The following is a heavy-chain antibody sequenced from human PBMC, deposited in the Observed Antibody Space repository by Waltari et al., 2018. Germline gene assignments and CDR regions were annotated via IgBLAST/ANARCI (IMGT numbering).Heavy chain of an antibody. CDR3: ARRYYGSEPNHYYYYGMDV. Sequence: QVQLVQSGAEVKKPGSSVKVSCKASGGTFSSYAISWVRQAPGQGLEWMGGIIPIFGTANYAQKFQGRVTITADESTSTAYMELSSLRSEDTAVYYCARRYYGSEPNHYYYYGMDVWGQGTTVTVSS. V-gene: IGHV1-69*01. CDR2: IIPIFGTA. CDR1: GGTFSSYA. D-gene: IGHD3-10*01. J-gene: IGHJ6*02.